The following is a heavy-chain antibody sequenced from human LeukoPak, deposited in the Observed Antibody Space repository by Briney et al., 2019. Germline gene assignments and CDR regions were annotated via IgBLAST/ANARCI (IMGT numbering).Heavy chain of an antibody. V-gene: IGHV3-13*01. J-gene: IGHJ6*03. CDR3: ARGGSLYDASYSYSLDV. D-gene: IGHD2/OR15-2a*01. Sequence: GGSLRLSCVATGFSFRKYDMHWVRQSSGKGLEWVSAIDTAGDRSYPVSVKGRFTISRENGKNSLFLQMNNLRAGDAAVYYCARGGSLYDASYSYSLDVWGKGTRVTVSS. CDR2: IDTAGDR. CDR1: GFSFRKYD.